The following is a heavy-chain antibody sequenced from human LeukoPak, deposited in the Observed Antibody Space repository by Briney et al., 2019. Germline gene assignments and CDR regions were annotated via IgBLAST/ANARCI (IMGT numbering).Heavy chain of an antibody. CDR1: GYTFAGYY. CDR2: INPNSGGT. Sequence: ASVKVSCKASGYTFAGYYMHWVRQAPGQGLEWMGWINPNSGGTNYAQKFQGRVTMTRDTSISTAYMELSRLRSDDTAVYYCARDLGITIFGVAEDYWGQGTLATVSS. V-gene: IGHV1-2*02. D-gene: IGHD3-3*01. CDR3: ARDLGITIFGVAEDY. J-gene: IGHJ4*02.